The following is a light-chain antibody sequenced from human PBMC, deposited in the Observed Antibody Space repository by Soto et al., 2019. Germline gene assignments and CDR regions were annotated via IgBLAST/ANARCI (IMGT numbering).Light chain of an antibody. CDR2: DVT. J-gene: IGLJ1*01. CDR1: SSDIGGYNS. Sequence: QSVLTQSPSASGSPGQSVTISCTGTSSDIGGYNSVSWYQQHPGKAPKVMIYDVTKQPSRVPDRFSGSRSCNTASLTLCGIPDEDEADYSSSSYTDRKNFVFGTGTKVTVL. V-gene: IGLV2-8*01. CDR3: SSYTDRKNFV.